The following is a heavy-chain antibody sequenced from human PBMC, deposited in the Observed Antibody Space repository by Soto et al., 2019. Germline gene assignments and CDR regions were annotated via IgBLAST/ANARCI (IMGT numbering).Heavy chain of an antibody. CDR3: AKDLGYSSGWFVDY. D-gene: IGHD6-19*01. V-gene: IGHV3-30*18. Sequence: GGSLRLSCAASGLTFSSYGMHWVRQAPGKGLEWVAVISYDGSNKYYADSVKGRFTISRDNSKNTLYLQMNSLRAEDTAVYYCAKDLGYSSGWFVDYWGQGTLVTVSS. CDR2: ISYDGSNK. J-gene: IGHJ4*02. CDR1: GLTFSSYG.